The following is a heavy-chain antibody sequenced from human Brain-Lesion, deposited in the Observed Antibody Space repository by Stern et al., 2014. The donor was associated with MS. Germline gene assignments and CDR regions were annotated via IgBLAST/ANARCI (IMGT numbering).Heavy chain of an antibody. CDR3: ATLSPGAGGNYYRHFDY. CDR2: FDPEDGET. J-gene: IGHJ4*02. Sequence: HVQLVQSGAEVKKPGASVKVSCKVSGYTLTDLSMHWVRQAPRKGLERMGGFDPEDGETIYAQKFPGRATKTEDTSTDTAYMELSSLRSEDTAVYYCATLSPGAGGNYYRHFDYWGQGTLVTVSS. V-gene: IGHV1-24*01. D-gene: IGHD1-26*01. CDR1: GYTLTDLS.